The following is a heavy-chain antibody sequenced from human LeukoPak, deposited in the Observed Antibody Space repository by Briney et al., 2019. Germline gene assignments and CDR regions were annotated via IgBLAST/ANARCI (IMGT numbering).Heavy chain of an antibody. V-gene: IGHV1-2*06. J-gene: IGHJ6*02. CDR3: ARVRLTIFGVVITYGMDV. CDR2: INPNSGGT. CDR1: GYTFTGYY. Sequence: ASVKVSCKASGYTFTGYYMHWVRQAPGQRLEWMGRINPNSGGTNYAQKFQGRVTMTRDTSISTAYMELSRLRSDDTAVYYCARVRLTIFGVVITYGMDVWGQGTTVTVSS. D-gene: IGHD3-3*01.